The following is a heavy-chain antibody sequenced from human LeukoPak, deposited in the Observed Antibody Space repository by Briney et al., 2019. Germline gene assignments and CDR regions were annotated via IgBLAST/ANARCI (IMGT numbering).Heavy chain of an antibody. CDR1: GFTFSSYE. CDR3: ASSLSRTGYSSGWYYYGMDV. Sequence: GRSLRLSCAASGFTFSSYEMNWVRQAPGKGLEWVSYISSSGSTIYYADSVKGRFTISRDNAKNSLYLQMNSLRAEDTAVYYCASSLSRTGYSSGWYYYGMDVWGQGTTVTVSS. D-gene: IGHD6-19*01. V-gene: IGHV3-48*03. CDR2: ISSSGSTI. J-gene: IGHJ6*02.